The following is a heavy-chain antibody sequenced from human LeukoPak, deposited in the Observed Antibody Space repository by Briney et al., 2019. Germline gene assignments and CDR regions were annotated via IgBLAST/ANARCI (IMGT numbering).Heavy chain of an antibody. Sequence: PGGSLRLSCAASGFTVSSNYMSWVRQAPGKGLQWVSIIYSGGSTYYADSVKARLTIPRDTSKNTLYLQINRLRAADTAVYYCASDLGASYYYSMAVWGQGATVTVSS. CDR2: IYSGGST. CDR3: ASDLGASYYYSMAV. J-gene: IGHJ6*02. D-gene: IGHD4-17*01. V-gene: IGHV3-53*01. CDR1: GFTVSSNY.